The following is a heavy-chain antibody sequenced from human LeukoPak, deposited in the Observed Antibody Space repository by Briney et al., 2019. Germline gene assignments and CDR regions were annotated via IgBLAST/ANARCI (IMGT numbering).Heavy chain of an antibody. CDR2: INSSGGST. Sequence: ASVNVSCTASGYTFTIYYMHWVRQAPGQGIEWMGIINSSGGSTTYAQKFQGRVTMTRDTSTSTVYMELSSLRSEDTAVYYCARDFLGYGGNGRNYFDYWGQGTLVTVSS. CDR1: GYTFTIYY. V-gene: IGHV1-46*01. CDR3: ARDFLGYGGNGRNYFDY. J-gene: IGHJ4*02. D-gene: IGHD4-23*01.